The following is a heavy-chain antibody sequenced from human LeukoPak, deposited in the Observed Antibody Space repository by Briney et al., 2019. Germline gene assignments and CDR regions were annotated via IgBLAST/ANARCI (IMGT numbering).Heavy chain of an antibody. CDR1: GFTVSSNY. Sequence: GSLRLSCAASGFTVSSNYMSWVRQAPGKGLEWIGEIHHSKSSNYYPSLKSRVTISVDKSKNQFSLELNSVTAADTAVYYCARGGDWLFDYWGQGILVTVSS. D-gene: IGHD2-21*02. J-gene: IGHJ4*02. V-gene: IGHV4-4*02. CDR2: IHHSKSS. CDR3: ARGGDWLFDY.